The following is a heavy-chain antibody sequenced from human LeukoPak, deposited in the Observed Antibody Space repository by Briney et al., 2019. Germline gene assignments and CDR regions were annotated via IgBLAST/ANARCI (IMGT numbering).Heavy chain of an antibody. CDR1: GFSFSDCW. CDR2: INPDGTNT. J-gene: IGHJ6*03. V-gene: IGHV3-74*01. Sequence: GGSLRLSCSASGFSFSDCWMHWVRQAPGRGLVWVSLINPDGTNTSYADSVRGRFTVSRDNAKSNLYLQISSLRAEDTAIYYCVRSMDVWGKGTAVTVSS. CDR3: VRSMDV.